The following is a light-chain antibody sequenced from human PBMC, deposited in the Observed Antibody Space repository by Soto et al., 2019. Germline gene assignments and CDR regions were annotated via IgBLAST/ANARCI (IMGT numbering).Light chain of an antibody. CDR2: DAS. J-gene: IGKJ4*01. Sequence: EVVLTQSPATLSSPPGESVTLSCRASQSINTYLAWYQQKPGQAPRLLIYDASYRAAGIPSRFSGSGSGTDFTLTISSLEPADFAIYHCQQRSNWPLTFGGGTKVEI. CDR1: QSINTY. CDR3: QQRSNWPLT. V-gene: IGKV3-11*01.